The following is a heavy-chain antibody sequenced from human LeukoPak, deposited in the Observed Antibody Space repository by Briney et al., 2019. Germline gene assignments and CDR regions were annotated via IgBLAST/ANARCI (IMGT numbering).Heavy chain of an antibody. Sequence: GGSLRLSCAASGFSFSSYWMSWVRQAPGEGLEWVANIKEDGSEKYYVDSVKGRFTISRDNAKNSLYLQMNSLRAEDTAVYYCASGDAFDIWGQGTLVTVSS. CDR2: IKEDGSEK. J-gene: IGHJ3*02. CDR3: ASGDAFDI. CDR1: GFSFSSYW. V-gene: IGHV3-7*01.